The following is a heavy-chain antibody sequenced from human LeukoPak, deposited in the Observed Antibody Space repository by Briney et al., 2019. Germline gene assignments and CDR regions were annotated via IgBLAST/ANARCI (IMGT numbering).Heavy chain of an antibody. CDR2: INHSGST. V-gene: IGHV4-34*01. D-gene: IGHD6-6*01. Sequence: PSETLSLTCAVHGGSFSGYYWSWIRQPPGKGLEWIGEINHSGSTNYNPSLKSRVTISVDTSKNQFSLKLSSVTAADTAVYYCARGVRIAARRGRGYYYYYMDVWAKGPRSPSP. CDR3: ARGVRIAARRGRGYYYYYMDV. CDR1: GGSFSGYY. J-gene: IGHJ6*03.